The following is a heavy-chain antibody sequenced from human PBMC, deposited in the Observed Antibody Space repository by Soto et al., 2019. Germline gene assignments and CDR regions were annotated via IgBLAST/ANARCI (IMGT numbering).Heavy chain of an antibody. Sequence: EVQLVESGGGLVMPGGSLRLSCAASGFTFASYHMSWVRQAPGKGLDWVSSINPSSSHIYYSDSVRGRFTSSRDDSKNSLHLDMNSLRTEDVAIYYCVRGYCGGGGCYLRRDAFDVWGQGTAVTVSS. D-gene: IGHD2-15*01. V-gene: IGHV3-21*02. CDR2: INPSSSHI. J-gene: IGHJ3*01. CDR3: VRGYCGGGGCYLRRDAFDV. CDR1: GFTFASYH.